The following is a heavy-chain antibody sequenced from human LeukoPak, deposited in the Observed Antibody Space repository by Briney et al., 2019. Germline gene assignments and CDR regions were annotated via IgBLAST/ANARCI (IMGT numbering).Heavy chain of an antibody. CDR3: AKDYRLGDGYNYVDDAFDI. CDR2: ISYDESNK. J-gene: IGHJ3*02. CDR1: GSTFSSYG. V-gene: IGHV3-30*18. D-gene: IGHD5-24*01. Sequence: GGSLRLSCAASGSTFSSYGMHWVRQAPGKGLEWVAVISYDESNKYYADSVKGRFTVSRDNSKNTLYLQMNSLRAEDTAVYYCAKDYRLGDGYNYVDDAFDIWGQGTMVTVSS.